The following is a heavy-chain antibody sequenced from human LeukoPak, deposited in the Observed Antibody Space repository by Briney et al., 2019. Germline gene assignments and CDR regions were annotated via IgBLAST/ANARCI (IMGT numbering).Heavy chain of an antibody. D-gene: IGHD6-13*01. Sequence: TSETLSLTCTVSGGSISSYYWSWIRQPPGKGLEWIGFFYYSGSTNYNPSLKSRVTISVDTSKNQFSLKLTSVTAADTAVYYCAGSSNWYNWFDPWGQGTLVTVSS. CDR3: AGSSNWYNWFDP. J-gene: IGHJ5*02. V-gene: IGHV4-59*08. CDR2: FYYSGST. CDR1: GGSISSYY.